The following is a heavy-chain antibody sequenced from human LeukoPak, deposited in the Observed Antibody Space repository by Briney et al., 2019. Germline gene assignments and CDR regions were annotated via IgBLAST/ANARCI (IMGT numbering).Heavy chain of an antibody. CDR2: ISGSGGST. D-gene: IGHD6-19*01. J-gene: IGHJ4*02. CDR1: GFTFSSYA. V-gene: IGHV3-23*01. CDR3: AKVGSGWYADF. Sequence: PGGFLRLSCAASGFTFSSYAMSWVRQAPGKGLEWVSAISGSGGSTYYADSVKGRFTISRDNSKNTLYLHMNSLRAEDTALYYCAKVGSGWYADFWGQGTLVTVSS.